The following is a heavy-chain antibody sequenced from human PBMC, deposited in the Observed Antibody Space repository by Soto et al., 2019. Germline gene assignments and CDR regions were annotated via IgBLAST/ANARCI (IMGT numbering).Heavy chain of an antibody. CDR2: ISYDGSNK. CDR1: GFTFSSYA. V-gene: IGHV3-30-3*01. CDR3: ARDFESSAYYLEYFQH. D-gene: IGHD3-22*01. Sequence: VQLVESGGGLVKPGGSLRLSCAASGFTFSSYAMHWVRQAPGKGLEWVTVISYDGSNKYYADSVKGRFTISRDNSKNTLYLQMNSLRAEDTAVYYCARDFESSAYYLEYFQHWGQGTLVTVSS. J-gene: IGHJ1*01.